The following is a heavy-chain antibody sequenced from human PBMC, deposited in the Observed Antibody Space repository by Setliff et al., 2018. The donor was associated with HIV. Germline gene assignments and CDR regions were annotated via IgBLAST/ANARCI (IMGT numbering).Heavy chain of an antibody. D-gene: IGHD7-27*01. Sequence: ASVKVSCKASGYTFTDDYMHWVRQAPGQGLEWMGWINPNSGGTNYAQKFQGRVTMTRDTSISTVYMELSRLRSDDTAVYYCARDRTPQNWGFRGYYYMDVWGKGTTVTVSS. CDR1: GYTFTDDY. J-gene: IGHJ6*03. CDR2: INPNSGGT. CDR3: ARDRTPQNWGFRGYYYMDV. V-gene: IGHV1-2*02.